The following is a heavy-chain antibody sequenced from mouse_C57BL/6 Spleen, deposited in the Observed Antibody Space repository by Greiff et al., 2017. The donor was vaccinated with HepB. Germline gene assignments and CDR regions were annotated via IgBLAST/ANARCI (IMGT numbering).Heavy chain of an antibody. CDR2: IDPETGGT. CDR3: TRERTGTYAMDY. J-gene: IGHJ4*01. V-gene: IGHV1-15*01. D-gene: IGHD4-1*01. Sequence: VQLQQSGAELVRPGASVTLSCKASGYTFTDYEMHWVKQTPVHGLEWIGAIDPETGGTAYNQKFKGKAILTADKSSSTAYMELRSLTSEDSAVYYCTRERTGTYAMDYWGQGTSVPVSS. CDR1: GYTFTDYE.